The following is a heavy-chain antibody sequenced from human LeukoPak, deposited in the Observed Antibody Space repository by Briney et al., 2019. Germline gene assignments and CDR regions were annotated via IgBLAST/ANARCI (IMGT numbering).Heavy chain of an antibody. CDR2: ISGSGDST. J-gene: IGHJ4*02. D-gene: IGHD3-22*01. V-gene: IGHV3-23*01. CDR1: GFTFSSYV. CDR3: ARAGWLLKFDY. Sequence: GGSLRLSCAASGFTFSSYVMSWVRQAPGKGLEWVSAISGSGDSTYYADSVKGRFTISRDNSKNTPYLQMNSLRAEDTAVYYCARAGWLLKFDYWGQGTLVTVSS.